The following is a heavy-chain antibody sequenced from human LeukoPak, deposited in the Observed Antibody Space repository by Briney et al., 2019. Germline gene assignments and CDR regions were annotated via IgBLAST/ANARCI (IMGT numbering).Heavy chain of an antibody. Sequence: GSSVKVCCKASGGTFSSYAISWARQAPGQGLEWMGGIIPIFGTANYAQKFQGRVTITADESTSTAYMELSSLRSEDTAVYYCASRPEDTAMVPFDYWGQGTPVTVSS. V-gene: IGHV1-69*01. CDR3: ASRPEDTAMVPFDY. CDR2: IIPIFGTA. J-gene: IGHJ4*02. D-gene: IGHD5-18*01. CDR1: GGTFSSYA.